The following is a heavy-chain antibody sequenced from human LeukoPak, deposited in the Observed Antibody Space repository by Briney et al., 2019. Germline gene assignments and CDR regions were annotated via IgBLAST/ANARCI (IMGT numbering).Heavy chain of an antibody. CDR1: GFPFSSYT. Sequence: PGGSLRLSCRASGFPFSSYTMYRVRQAPGKGLEYVSAISDSGGSTYYADSVKGRFTISRDNSKNTLYLQMSSLRAEDTAVYFCVRGYSFGPYGMDVWGQGTTVTVSS. D-gene: IGHD2-15*01. CDR2: ISDSGGST. J-gene: IGHJ6*02. CDR3: VRGYSFGPYGMDV. V-gene: IGHV3-64D*09.